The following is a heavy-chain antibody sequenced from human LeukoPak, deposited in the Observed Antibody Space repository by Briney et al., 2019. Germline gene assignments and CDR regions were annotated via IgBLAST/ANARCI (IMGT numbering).Heavy chain of an antibody. V-gene: IGHV1-2*02. CDR3: ATSPVTTWWFDP. CDR1: GYTFTGYY. D-gene: IGHD4-17*01. J-gene: IGHJ5*02. Sequence: ASVKVSCKASGYTFTGYYMHWVRQAPGQGLEWMGWINPNSGGTNYAQKFQGRVTMTRNTSINTAYMELSGLRSEDTAVYYCATSPVTTWWFDPWGQGTLVTVSS. CDR2: INPNSGGT.